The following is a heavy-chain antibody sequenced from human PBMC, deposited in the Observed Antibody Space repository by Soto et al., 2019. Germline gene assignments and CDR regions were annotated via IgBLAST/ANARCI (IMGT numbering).Heavy chain of an antibody. D-gene: IGHD2-2*01. CDR2: ISGSGGST. CDR3: AKDLTVVVPAENWFDP. V-gene: IGHV3-23*01. J-gene: IGHJ5*02. CDR1: GFTFSSYA. Sequence: GGSLRLSCAASGFTFSSYAMSLVRQAPGKGLEWVSAISGSGGSTYYADSVKGRFTISRDNSKNTLYLQMNSLRAEDTAVYYCAKDLTVVVPAENWFDPWGQGTLVTVSS.